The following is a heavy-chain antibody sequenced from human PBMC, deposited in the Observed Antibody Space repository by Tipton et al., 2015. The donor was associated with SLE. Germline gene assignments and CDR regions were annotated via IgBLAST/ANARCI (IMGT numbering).Heavy chain of an antibody. D-gene: IGHD2-15*01. CDR3: AREGDCIGGTCSYPGAS. CDR2: ISSSGTFM. CDR1: GFTFSTHS. J-gene: IGHJ4*02. V-gene: IGHV3-21*03. Sequence: SLRLSCAASGFTFSTHSMNWVRQAPGKGLECVSAISSSGTFMYYTDSVKGRSTVSRDNAQNSLYLQMNSLRAEDTAVYYCAREGDCIGGTCSYPGASWGQGTLVTVSS.